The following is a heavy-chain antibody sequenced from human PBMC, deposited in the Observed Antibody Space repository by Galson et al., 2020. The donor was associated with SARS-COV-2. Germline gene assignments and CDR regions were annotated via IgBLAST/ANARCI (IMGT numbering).Heavy chain of an antibody. J-gene: IGHJ6*03. CDR1: GGSISSSSHY. D-gene: IGHD6-6*01. CDR3: ARVYGNSFGHFYYYMDL. V-gene: IGHV4-39*01. Sequence: SETLSLTCSVSGGSISSSSHYWGWIRQPPGKGLEWIGSIFHSGTTHYNPPLKGRVTISADTSKTQFSLKLNSVTAADTAVYYCARVYGNSFGHFYYYMDLWGKGTTVTVSS. CDR2: IFHSGTT.